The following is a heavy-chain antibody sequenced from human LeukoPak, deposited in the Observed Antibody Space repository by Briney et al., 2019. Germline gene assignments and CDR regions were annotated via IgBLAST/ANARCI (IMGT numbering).Heavy chain of an antibody. D-gene: IGHD1-14*01. CDR1: EFSVSTNY. V-gene: IGHV3-53*01. CDR3: ARNISPWETRNPDAFDI. Sequence: GGSLRLSCAASEFSVSTNYMNWVRQAPGKGLEWVSAIYSSSSTYYADSVKSRFTISTDNSKNTLYLQMISLRAEDTAVYYCARNISPWETRNPDAFDIWGQGTMVTVSS. CDR2: IYSSSST. J-gene: IGHJ3*02.